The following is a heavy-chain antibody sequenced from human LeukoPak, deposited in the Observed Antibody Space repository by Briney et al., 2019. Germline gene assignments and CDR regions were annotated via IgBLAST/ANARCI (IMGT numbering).Heavy chain of an antibody. J-gene: IGHJ3*02. CDR2: ISSSGSTI. CDR1: GFTFSSSE. D-gene: IGHD4-17*01. V-gene: IGHV3-48*03. CDR3: ARAHYGDYGAVGFDI. Sequence: QPGGSLGLSCAASGFTFSSSEMNWVRQAPGKGLEWVSDISSSGSTIYYADSVKGRFTISRDNAKNSLYLQMNSLRAEDTAVYYCARAHYGDYGAVGFDIWGQGTMVTVSS.